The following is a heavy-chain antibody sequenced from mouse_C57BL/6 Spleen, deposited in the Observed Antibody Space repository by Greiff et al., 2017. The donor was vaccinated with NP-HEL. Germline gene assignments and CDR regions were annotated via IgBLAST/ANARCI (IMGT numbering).Heavy chain of an antibody. CDR1: GFTFSNYW. CDR3: TSLGPGLYWYFDV. V-gene: IGHV6-3*01. J-gene: IGHJ1*03. D-gene: IGHD4-1*01. Sequence: EVKLVESGGGLVQPGGSMKLSCVASGFTFSNYWMNWVRQSPEKGLEWVAQIRLKSDNYATHYAESVKGRFTISRDDSKSSVYLQMNNLRAEDTGIYYCTSLGPGLYWYFDVWGTGTTVTVSS. CDR2: IRLKSDNYAT.